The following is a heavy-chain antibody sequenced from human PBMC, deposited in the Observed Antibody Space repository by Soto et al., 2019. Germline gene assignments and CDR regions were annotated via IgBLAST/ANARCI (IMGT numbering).Heavy chain of an antibody. V-gene: IGHV3-23*01. J-gene: IGHJ4*02. Sequence: GGSLRLSCAASGFIFNNYAMTWVRQAPGKGLEWVSAITGDGGDTFHADSVRGRLTISRDNSRNTLYLQMDSLRAEDTALYYCAKGSATSRPYYFDYWGQGTLVTVSS. CDR2: ITGDGGDT. CDR1: GFIFNNYA. CDR3: AKGSATSRPYYFDY.